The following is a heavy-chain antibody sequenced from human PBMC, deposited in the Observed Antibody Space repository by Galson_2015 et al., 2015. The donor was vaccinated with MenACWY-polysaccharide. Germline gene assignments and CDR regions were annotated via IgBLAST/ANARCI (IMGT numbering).Heavy chain of an antibody. CDR3: TKDHGGSGWTNDY. CDR2: ITGSGGDT. CDR1: GFTFSSYA. V-gene: IGHV3-23*01. D-gene: IGHD6-19*01. J-gene: IGHJ4*02. Sequence: SLRLSCAASGFTFSSYAMRWVRQAPEKGLEWVSAITGSGGDTFYTDSVRGRFTISRDNARNTLYLQMNSLSAEDTVVYYCTKDHGGSGWTNDYWGQGTLVTVSS.